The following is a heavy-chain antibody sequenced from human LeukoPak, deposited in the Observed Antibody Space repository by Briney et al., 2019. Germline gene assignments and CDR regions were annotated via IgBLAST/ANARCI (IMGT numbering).Heavy chain of an antibody. CDR1: GGSISSYY. D-gene: IGHD6-13*01. J-gene: IGHJ4*02. V-gene: IGHV4-59*08. CDR3: ARHARRAXAGTTMDY. CDR2: IYYSGST. Sequence: SETLSLTCTVSGGSISSYYWSWIRQPPGKGLEWIGYIYYSGSTNYNPSLKSRVTISVDTSKNQFSLKLSSVTAADTAVYYCARHARRAXAGTTMDYWGQGTLVTVSS.